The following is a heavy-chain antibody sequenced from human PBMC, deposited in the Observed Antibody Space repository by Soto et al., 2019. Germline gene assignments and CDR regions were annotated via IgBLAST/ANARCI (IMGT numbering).Heavy chain of an antibody. Sequence: QVQLVQSGAEVKKPGSSVKVSCKASGGTFSSYAISWVRQAPGQGLEWMGGIIPIFGTANYAQKFQGRVTITADESTSTAYIELSSLRSEDTAVYYCARQRDGEGWQIPYDAFDIWGQGTMVTVSS. CDR3: ARQRDGEGWQIPYDAFDI. CDR1: GGTFSSYA. CDR2: IIPIFGTA. V-gene: IGHV1-69*12. D-gene: IGHD3-10*01. J-gene: IGHJ3*02.